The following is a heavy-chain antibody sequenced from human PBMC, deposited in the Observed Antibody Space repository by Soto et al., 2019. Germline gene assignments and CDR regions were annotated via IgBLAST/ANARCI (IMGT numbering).Heavy chain of an antibody. J-gene: IGHJ5*02. V-gene: IGHV4-59*08. CDR1: GGSISSYY. D-gene: IGHD5-18*01. CDR2: IHYTGSS. CDR3: ARHSNEYRKSLDS. Sequence: SETLSLTCTVSGGSISSYYWSWIRQPPGKGLEWIGYIHYTGSSNSNPSLKSRVTISVDTSKNQFSLKLSSVTAADTAVYYCARHSNEYRKSLDSWGQGTLVTVSS.